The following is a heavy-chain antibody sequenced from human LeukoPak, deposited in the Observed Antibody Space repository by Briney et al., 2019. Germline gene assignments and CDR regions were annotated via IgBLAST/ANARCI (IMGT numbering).Heavy chain of an antibody. Sequence: GGSLRLSCAASGFTLSIYWMGWVRQAPGKGLEWVANIKQDGSEKYYVDSVKGRFTTSRDNAKNSLYLQMNSLRAEHTAVYYCARDPSGSAPSGYFDYWGQGTLVTVSS. CDR1: GFTLSIYW. J-gene: IGHJ4*02. V-gene: IGHV3-7*01. CDR2: IKQDGSEK. CDR3: ARDPSGSAPSGYFDY. D-gene: IGHD1-26*01.